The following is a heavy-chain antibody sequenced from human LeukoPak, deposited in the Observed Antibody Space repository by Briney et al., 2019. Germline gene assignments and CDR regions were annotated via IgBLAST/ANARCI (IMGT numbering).Heavy chain of an antibody. CDR2: ITAYNGNT. J-gene: IGHJ4*02. CDR3: ARVLPYYYDSSGYSSFDY. CDR1: GYTFTSYG. V-gene: IGHV1-18*01. D-gene: IGHD3-22*01. Sequence: GSLKLSCKASGYTFTSYGISWVRQAPGQGLEWMGWITAYNGNTNYAQKLKGRVTMTTDTSTSTDYLVLRSLRSVDTAVYYCARVLPYYYDSSGYSSFDYWGQGTLVTVSS.